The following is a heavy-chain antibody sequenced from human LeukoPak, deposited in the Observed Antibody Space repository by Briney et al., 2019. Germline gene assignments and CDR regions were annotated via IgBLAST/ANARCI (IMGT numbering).Heavy chain of an antibody. CDR3: AKKVVVGATSPYSDFQD. CDR1: GFTFSSYA. V-gene: IGHV3-23*01. Sequence: GGSLRLSCVASGFTFSSYAMGWVRQAPGKGLEWVSAISGSGVTTHYAGSVKGRFSISRDNSKNTLYLQMDSLRAEDTALYYCAKKVVVGATSPYSDFQDWGQGTLVTVSS. CDR2: ISGSGVTT. D-gene: IGHD1-26*01. J-gene: IGHJ1*01.